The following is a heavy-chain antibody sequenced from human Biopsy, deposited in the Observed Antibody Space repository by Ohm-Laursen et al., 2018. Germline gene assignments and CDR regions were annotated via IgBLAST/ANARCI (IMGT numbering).Heavy chain of an antibody. CDR2: IYYDGTT. V-gene: IGHV4-31*03. Sequence: SQTLSPTCTVSGDSITNTIYYWAWIRQHPGKGLEWIGNIYYDGTTYYNPSLKSRFTISVDTSKNQFSLKLSSVTAADTAVYYCARDRGGYNYYYAMDVWGQGTTVTVSS. J-gene: IGHJ6*02. CDR3: ARDRGGYNYYYAMDV. CDR1: GDSITNTIYY. D-gene: IGHD3-22*01.